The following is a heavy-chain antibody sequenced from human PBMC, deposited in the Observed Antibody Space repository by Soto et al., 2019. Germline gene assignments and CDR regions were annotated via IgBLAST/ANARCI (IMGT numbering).Heavy chain of an antibody. V-gene: IGHV3-23*01. D-gene: IGHD5-12*01. J-gene: IGHJ4*02. CDR3: ANGDGYNWPLYY. CDR2: ISGSGGST. Sequence: GGSLRLSFAASGFPFSGYPMSWVRQAPGKGLEWVSAISGSGGSTYYADSVKGRFTISRDNSKNTLYLQMNSLRAEDTAVYYCANGDGYNWPLYYWGQGTLVTVSS. CDR1: GFPFSGYP.